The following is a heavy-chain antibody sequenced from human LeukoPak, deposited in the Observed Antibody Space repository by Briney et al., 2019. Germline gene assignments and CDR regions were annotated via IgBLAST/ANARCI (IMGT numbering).Heavy chain of an antibody. Sequence: PGGSLRLSCAASGFTFGGFAMHWVRQAPVRGLEWVSLVTGGGTTYYADSVRVRFTISRDKSKNSLYLQMNTLRTEDTDFYYYAKDTGSGWDFDSWGQGTLVTVSS. J-gene: IGHJ4*02. CDR3: AKDTGSGWDFDS. D-gene: IGHD6-19*01. V-gene: IGHV3-43*02. CDR2: VTGGGTT. CDR1: GFTFGGFA.